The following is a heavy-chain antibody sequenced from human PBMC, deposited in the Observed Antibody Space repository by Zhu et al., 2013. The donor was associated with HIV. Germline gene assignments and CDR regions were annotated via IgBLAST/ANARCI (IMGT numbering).Heavy chain of an antibody. J-gene: IGHJ4*01. CDR1: GYTFTSFY. V-gene: IGHV1-46*01. CDR2: VHPGHGDT. CDR3: AKDNSGSLDY. Sequence: QVQVVQSGAEVKKPGASVKVSCKASGYTFTSFYIKWVRQVPGQGLEWMGLVHPGHGDTRKAQKFQGRLTMTRDTSTNTVYMELSSLRSDDTGIYYCAKDNSGSLDYWARNPGHRLL. D-gene: IGHD5-12*01.